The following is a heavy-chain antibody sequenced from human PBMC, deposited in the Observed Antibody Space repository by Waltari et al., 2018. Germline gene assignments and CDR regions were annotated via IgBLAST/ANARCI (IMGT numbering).Heavy chain of an antibody. J-gene: IGHJ6*02. CDR2: INHNGNR. D-gene: IGHD2-8*02. Sequence: QVQLQQWGAGQLQPSETLSLTCAANGGSFRGYYSVWLRQPPGKGLEWIGEINHNGNRNHNPSLRSRVTMLVDTSRSQFSLKVNSVTAADTAVYYCVRLEDCSGPGGNCYSGDSFALDVWGQGTAVTVSS. CDR1: GGSFRGYY. V-gene: IGHV4-34*02. CDR3: VRLEDCSGPGGNCYSGDSFALDV.